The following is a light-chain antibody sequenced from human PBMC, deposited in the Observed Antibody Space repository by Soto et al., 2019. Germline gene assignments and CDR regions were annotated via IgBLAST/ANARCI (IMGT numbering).Light chain of an antibody. Sequence: EIVLTQSPATLSLSPGERATLSCRASQSVRSFLAWYQQKPGQAPRLLIYDTSNRATGIPARFSGSGSGTDFTLTISSLEPEDFAVYYCQQRSNWPPFTFGPETKVDIK. CDR3: QQRSNWPPFT. CDR2: DTS. V-gene: IGKV3-11*01. J-gene: IGKJ3*01. CDR1: QSVRSF.